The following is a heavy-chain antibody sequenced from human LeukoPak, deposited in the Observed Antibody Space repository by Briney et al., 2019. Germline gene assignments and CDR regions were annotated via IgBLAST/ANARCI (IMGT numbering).Heavy chain of an antibody. D-gene: IGHD6-13*01. CDR2: ISGSGDST. J-gene: IGHJ6*02. Sequence: GALRLSCAASGFTFSSYAMSWVRQAPEKGLEWVSAISGSGDSTYYANSMKGRFTISRDNSKNTLNLQMNSLRAEDTAVYYCAKRKASSRWYYYYGMDVGGQGTTVTVSS. CDR1: GFTFSSYA. CDR3: AKRKASSRWYYYYGMDV. V-gene: IGHV3-23*01.